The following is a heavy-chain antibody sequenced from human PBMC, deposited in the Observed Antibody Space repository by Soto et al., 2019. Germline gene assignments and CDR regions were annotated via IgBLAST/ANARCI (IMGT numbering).Heavy chain of an antibody. CDR2: IVVGSGNT. CDR3: AAEGRCGGDCYDY. J-gene: IGHJ4*02. Sequence: QMQLVQSGPEVKKPGTSVKVSCKASGFTFTRSAVQWVRQARGQRLEWIGWIVVGSGNTNYAQKFQERVTITRDMSTSTAYMELSSLRSEDTAVYYCAAEGRCGGDCYDYWGQGTLVTVSS. D-gene: IGHD2-21*01. V-gene: IGHV1-58*01. CDR1: GFTFTRSA.